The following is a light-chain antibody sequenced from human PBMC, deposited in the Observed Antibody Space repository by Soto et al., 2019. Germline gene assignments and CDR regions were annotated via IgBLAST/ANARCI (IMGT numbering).Light chain of an antibody. J-gene: IGKJ1*01. V-gene: IGKV1-5*03. CDR3: QHYNSYSEA. Sequence: DIQMTQSPSTLCGSVGVRVTIACRSSQSISSYLNWYQQKPGKASKLLIYKSSTLKSGVPSRFSGSGSGTEFTLTISSLQPDDFATYYCQHYNSYSEAFGQGTKVDIK. CDR2: KSS. CDR1: QSISSY.